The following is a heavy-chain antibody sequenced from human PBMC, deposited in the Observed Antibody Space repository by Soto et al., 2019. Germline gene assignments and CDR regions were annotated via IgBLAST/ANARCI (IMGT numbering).Heavy chain of an antibody. Sequence: GGSLRLSCAASGFTFSSYAMSWVRQAPGKGLEWVSAISGSCGRRYCADSVMGRFTISRDNSKNTLYLPMNSLGAEDTAVYYCAKFSNYDLSWFDPWGHGTLVTPSS. CDR2: ISGSCGRR. V-gene: IGHV3-23*01. CDR1: GFTFSSYA. D-gene: IGHD4-4*01. J-gene: IGHJ5*02. CDR3: AKFSNYDLSWFDP.